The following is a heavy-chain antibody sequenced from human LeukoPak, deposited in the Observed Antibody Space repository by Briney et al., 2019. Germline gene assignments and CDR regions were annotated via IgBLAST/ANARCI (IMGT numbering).Heavy chain of an antibody. D-gene: IGHD3-16*01. CDR3: ARFDFVWDTHGMDAFDL. V-gene: IGHV4-38-2*01. CDR2: IHHSGTT. J-gene: IGHJ3*01. CDR1: GFSISRGFS. Sequence: PSETLSLTCAVFGFSISRGFSWGWVRQPPGKGLEWLANIHHSGTTYFSPSLRSRLNISSDPSEDKFSLKLSSVTAEDTAVYFCARFDFVWDTHGMDAFDLWGQGTAVTVSS.